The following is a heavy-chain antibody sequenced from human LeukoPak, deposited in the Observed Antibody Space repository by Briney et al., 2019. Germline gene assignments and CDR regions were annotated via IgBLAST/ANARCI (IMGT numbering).Heavy chain of an antibody. CDR2: ISYGGSNK. V-gene: IGHV3-30-3*01. Sequence: PGRSLRLSCAASGFTFSSYAMHWVRQAPGKGLEWVAVISYGGSNKYYADSVKGRFTISRDNSKNTLYLQMNSLRAEDTAVYYCARDQSTYYYYYGMDVWGQGTTVTVSS. J-gene: IGHJ6*02. CDR1: GFTFSSYA. CDR3: ARDQSTYYYYYGMDV. D-gene: IGHD2-2*01.